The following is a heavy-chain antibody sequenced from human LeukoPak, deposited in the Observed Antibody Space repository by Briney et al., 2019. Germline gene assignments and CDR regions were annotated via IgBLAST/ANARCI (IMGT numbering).Heavy chain of an antibody. V-gene: IGHV1-46*01. J-gene: IGHJ4*02. CDR3: ARARSSSDTSIFGVVIRPYYFDY. Sequence: ASVKVSCKASGYTFTSYYMHWVRQSPGQGLEWMGIINPSGVSTSYAQKFQGRVTMTRDTSTSTVYMELSSLRSEDTAVYYCARARSSSDTSIFGVVIRPYYFDYWGQGTLVTVSS. CDR1: GYTFTSYY. D-gene: IGHD3-3*01. CDR2: INPSGVST.